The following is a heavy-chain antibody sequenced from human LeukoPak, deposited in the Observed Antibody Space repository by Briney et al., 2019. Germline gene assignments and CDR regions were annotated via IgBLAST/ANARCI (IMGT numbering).Heavy chain of an antibody. V-gene: IGHV1-2*06. CDR2: INPNNGDT. CDR1: GYTFTGYY. D-gene: IGHD4/OR15-4a*01. Sequence: GASVKVSCKSSGYTFTGYYIHWVRQAPGQGLEWLGRINPNNGDTSSAQRFQGRVTLTRDTSISTAYMELSSLRSDDTAVYYCARRAGAYSHPYDHWGQGTLVTVSS. CDR3: ARRAGAYSHPYDH. J-gene: IGHJ4*02.